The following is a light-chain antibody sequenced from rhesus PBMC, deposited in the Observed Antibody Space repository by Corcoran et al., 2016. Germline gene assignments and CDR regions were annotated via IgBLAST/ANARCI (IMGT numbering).Light chain of an antibody. Sequence: EIVLTQSPATLSLSPGERATLSCRASQSVSSSLAWYQQKPGKVSRLLIYGASSRATGIPDRFSGSGSGTDFTLTIISLEPEEFAVYNCQQYSDWPLTFGGGTKVEIK. CDR2: GAS. J-gene: IGKJ4*01. CDR1: QSVSSS. V-gene: IGKV3-42*03. CDR3: QQYSDWPLT.